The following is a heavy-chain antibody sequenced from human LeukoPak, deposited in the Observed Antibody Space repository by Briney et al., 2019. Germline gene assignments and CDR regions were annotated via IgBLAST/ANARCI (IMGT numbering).Heavy chain of an antibody. CDR2: VSSTGGDK. Sequence: GGSLRLPCTGSGVTFEDYYLSWIRQAPGKGLEWISYVSSTGGDKFYADPVKGRFTISRDNARNSVYMEMNDLIAEDTAFYYCARGENGSFDRWGQGTLVIVSS. V-gene: IGHV3-11*01. D-gene: IGHD3-10*01. CDR1: GVTFEDYY. J-gene: IGHJ4*02. CDR3: ARGENGSFDR.